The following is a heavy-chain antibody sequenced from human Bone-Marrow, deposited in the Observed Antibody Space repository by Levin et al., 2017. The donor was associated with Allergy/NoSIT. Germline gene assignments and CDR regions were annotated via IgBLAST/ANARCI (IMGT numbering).Heavy chain of an antibody. V-gene: IGHV4-39*02. CDR2: IYYSGTT. CDR3: ARDQGYCSSTSCHGMAFDI. D-gene: IGHD2-2*01. Sequence: SETLSLTCTVSGGSISSTSYYWGWIRQPPGKGLEWIGTIYYSGTTYYNPSLKSRLTISVDTSKNQFSLKLTSVTAADTAVYYCARDQGYCSSTSCHGMAFDIWGQGTMVTVSS. CDR1: GGSISSTSYY. J-gene: IGHJ3*02.